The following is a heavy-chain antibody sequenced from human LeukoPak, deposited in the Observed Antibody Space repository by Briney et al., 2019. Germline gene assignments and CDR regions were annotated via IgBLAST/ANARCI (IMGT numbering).Heavy chain of an antibody. CDR3: AGADYDILTDFAY. CDR2: INPNSGGT. J-gene: IGHJ4*02. CDR1: GSTFTSYA. D-gene: IGHD3-9*01. V-gene: IGHV1-2*02. Sequence: GASVKVSCKASGSTFTSYAMNWVRQAPGQGLEWMGWINPNSGGTNYAQKFQGRVTMTRDTSISTAYMELSRLRSDDTAVYYCAGADYDILTDFAYWGQGTLVTVSS.